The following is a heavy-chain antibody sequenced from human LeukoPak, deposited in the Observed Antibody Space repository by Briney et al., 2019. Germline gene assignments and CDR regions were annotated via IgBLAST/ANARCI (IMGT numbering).Heavy chain of an antibody. CDR1: GFTFSSYA. V-gene: IGHV3-30*14. Sequence: GRSLRLSCAASGFTFSSYAMHWVRQAPGKGLEWVAVISYDGSNKYYADSVKGRFTISRDNSKNTLFLQMNSLRAEDTAVYYCARSGPIDYWGQGTLVTVSS. CDR3: ARSGPIDY. J-gene: IGHJ4*02. CDR2: ISYDGSNK. D-gene: IGHD6-25*01.